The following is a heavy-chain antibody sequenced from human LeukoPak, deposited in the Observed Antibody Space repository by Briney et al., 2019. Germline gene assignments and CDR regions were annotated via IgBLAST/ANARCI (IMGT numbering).Heavy chain of an antibody. CDR2: IYSGGST. Sequence: GGSLSVSCAASGFTVSSNYMSWVRQAPGKGLEWVSVIYSGGSTYYADSVKGRFTISRDNSKNTLYLQMNSLRAEDTAVYYCALSGWSTPFYFDYWGQGTLVTVSS. J-gene: IGHJ4*02. CDR3: ALSGWSTPFYFDY. V-gene: IGHV3-53*01. CDR1: GFTVSSNY. D-gene: IGHD6-19*01.